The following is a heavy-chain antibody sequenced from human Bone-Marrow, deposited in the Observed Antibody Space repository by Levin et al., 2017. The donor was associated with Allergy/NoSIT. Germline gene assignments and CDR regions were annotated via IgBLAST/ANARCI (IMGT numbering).Heavy chain of an antibody. D-gene: IGHD3-10*01. CDR2: MNQDGSDK. CDR3: ARDRGPNTIDF. Sequence: GESLKISCEVSGFTFSTYWMSWVRQTAGKGLEWVANMNQDGSDKYYVDSVKDRFTISRDNAKSSVYLQMSSLRADDTAVYYCARDRGPNTIDFWGQGTLVTVSS. V-gene: IGHV3-7*01. J-gene: IGHJ4*02. CDR1: GFTFSTYW.